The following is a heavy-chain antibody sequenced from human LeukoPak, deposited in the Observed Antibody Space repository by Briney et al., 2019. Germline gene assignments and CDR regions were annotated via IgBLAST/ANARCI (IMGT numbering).Heavy chain of an antibody. CDR2: ISYNGINE. J-gene: IGHJ4*02. D-gene: IGHD5-12*01. Sequence: GGSLRLSCAASGFSFSDYNMHWVRQAPGKGLEWMAVISYNGINEYYADSVKGRFTISRDNAKNTLYLQMNSLRAEDTAVYYCARDLGRGYDIFDYWGQGTLVTVSS. CDR1: GFSFSDYN. CDR3: ARDLGRGYDIFDY. V-gene: IGHV3-30*03.